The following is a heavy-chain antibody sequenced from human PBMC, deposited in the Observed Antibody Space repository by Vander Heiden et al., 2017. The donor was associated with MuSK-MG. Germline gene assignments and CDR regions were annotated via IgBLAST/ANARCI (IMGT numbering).Heavy chain of an antibody. D-gene: IGHD6-13*01. CDR1: GYSISSGFY. CDR2: IDRGGTT. J-gene: IGHJ4*02. Sequence: QIQLRESGPGLVKPSETLSLTCDVSGYSISSGFYWGWMRQPPGKGLEWIGTIDRGGTTNYNPSLTSRVSISLDTSKNQFSLNLSSVTAADTALYYCVGDSANRWYFYWGQGTLVTVSS. CDR3: VGDSANRWYFY. V-gene: IGHV4-38-2*01.